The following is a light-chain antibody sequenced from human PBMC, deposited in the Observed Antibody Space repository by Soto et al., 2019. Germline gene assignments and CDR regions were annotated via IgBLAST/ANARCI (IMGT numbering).Light chain of an antibody. CDR1: SSDVGGYNY. CDR2: DVS. Sequence: QSALTQPASVSGSPGQSITISCTGTSSDVGGYNYVSWYQQHPGKAPKLMIYDVSNRPSGVSNRFSGFKSGNTASLTISGLQAEDEADYYCSSYTSSSTLLYVFVTGTKLTVL. CDR3: SSYTSSSTLLYV. J-gene: IGLJ1*01. V-gene: IGLV2-14*01.